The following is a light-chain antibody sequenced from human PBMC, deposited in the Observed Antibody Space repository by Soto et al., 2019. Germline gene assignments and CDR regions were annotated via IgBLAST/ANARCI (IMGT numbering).Light chain of an antibody. CDR2: ATS. V-gene: IGKV1-6*01. J-gene: IGKJ1*01. CDR3: LQDNSYPRT. Sequence: AIHLAQSPSSLSASVGDRATITCRASQGIRDELGWYQQKPGRAPKVLIYATSSLQSGVPSRFRGSGFGTDFTLTISSLQPEDFATYYCLQDNSYPRTFGHGTKVDIK. CDR1: QGIRDE.